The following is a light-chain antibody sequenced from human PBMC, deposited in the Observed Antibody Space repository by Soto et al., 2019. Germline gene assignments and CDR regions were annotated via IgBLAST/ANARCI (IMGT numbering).Light chain of an antibody. CDR3: QSYDISLSVSVI. J-gene: IGLJ2*01. Sequence: QSVLTQPPSVSGAPGQRVTISCTGSSSNIGAGYDVQWYQQLPGAAPKLLIFGNSNRPSGVPDRFSGSRSGTSASLAITGFQAEDEADYFCQSYDISLSVSVIFGGGTQLTVL. V-gene: IGLV1-40*01. CDR2: GNS. CDR1: SSNIGAGYD.